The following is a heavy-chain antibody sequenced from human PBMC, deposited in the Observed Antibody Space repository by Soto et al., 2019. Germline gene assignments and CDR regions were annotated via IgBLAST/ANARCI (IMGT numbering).Heavy chain of an antibody. CDR2: IYYSGST. Sequence: SETLSLTCTVSGGSISSYYWSWIRQPPGKGLEWIGYIYYSGSTNYNPSLKSRVSISVDTSKNQFSLKLSSVTAADTAVYYCARDGKEAMVNGGYYYYYMDVWGKGTTVTVSS. CDR1: GGSISSYY. D-gene: IGHD5-18*01. CDR3: ARDGKEAMVNGGYYYYYMDV. J-gene: IGHJ6*03. V-gene: IGHV4-59*01.